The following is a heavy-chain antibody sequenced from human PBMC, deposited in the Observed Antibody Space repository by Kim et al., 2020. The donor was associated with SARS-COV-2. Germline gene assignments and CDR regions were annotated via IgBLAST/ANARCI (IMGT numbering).Heavy chain of an antibody. V-gene: IGHV3-23*01. J-gene: IGHJ4*02. CDR1: GFTFSRRA. CDR2: VNNGGNA. Sequence: GGSLRLSCTASGFTFSRRAMSWVRQAPGKGLEWVASVNNGGNAYYADSVKGRSTVSRDITKDTLYLQMNSLRAEDTALYYCAKDHPSSGWPAFDSWGQGTRATVSS. D-gene: IGHD3-22*01. CDR3: AKDHPSSGWPAFDS.